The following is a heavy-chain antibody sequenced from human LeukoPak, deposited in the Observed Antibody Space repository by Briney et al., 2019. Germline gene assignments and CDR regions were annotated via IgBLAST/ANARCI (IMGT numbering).Heavy chain of an antibody. CDR2: INPNSGGT. V-gene: IGHV1-2*02. CDR1: GYTFTGYY. Sequence: ASVKVSCKASGYTFTGYYTHWVRQAPGQGLEWMGWINPNSGGTNYAQKFQGRVTMTRDTSISTAYMELSRLRSDDTAVYYCARDSTAIHAFDIWGQGTMVTVSS. CDR3: ARDSTAIHAFDI. D-gene: IGHD2-21*02. J-gene: IGHJ3*02.